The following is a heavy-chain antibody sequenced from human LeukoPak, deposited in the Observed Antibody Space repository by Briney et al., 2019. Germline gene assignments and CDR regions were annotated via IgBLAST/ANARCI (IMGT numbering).Heavy chain of an antibody. CDR2: ISSSGSTI. D-gene: IGHD3-10*02. CDR3: ARDQGYYIPDY. CDR1: GFTFSSYE. J-gene: IGHJ4*02. Sequence: GGSLRLSCAASGFTFSSYEMNWVRQVPGKGLEWVSYISSSGSTIYYADSVKGRFTISRDNAKNSLYLQMNSLRAEDTAVYYCARDQGYYIPDYWGQGALVTVSS. V-gene: IGHV3-48*03.